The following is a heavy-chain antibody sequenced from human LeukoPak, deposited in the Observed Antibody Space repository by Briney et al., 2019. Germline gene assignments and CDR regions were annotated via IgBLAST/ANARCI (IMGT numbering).Heavy chain of an antibody. Sequence: ASVKVSCKASGYTFTSYYMHWVRQAPGQGLEWMGITNPSGGSTSDAQKFQGRVTMTRDTSTSTVYMELSSLRSEDTAVYYCARDPTRRYFDWLTGYYYGMDVWGQGTTVTVSS. CDR1: GYTFTSYY. J-gene: IGHJ6*02. CDR2: TNPSGGST. CDR3: ARDPTRRYFDWLTGYYYGMDV. D-gene: IGHD3-9*01. V-gene: IGHV1-46*01.